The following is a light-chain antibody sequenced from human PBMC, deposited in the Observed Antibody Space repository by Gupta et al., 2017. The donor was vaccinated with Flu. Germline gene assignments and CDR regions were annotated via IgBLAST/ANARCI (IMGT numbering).Light chain of an antibody. V-gene: IGKV1-39*01. CDR3: RQSYSTPRT. CDR1: QSSSSY. CDR2: AES. Sequence: GDGVTITCRASQSSSSYLIWCQQKPGKDPKQLIYAESSLQSGVPSRCSGSGSGTDYTLTISSLQPEDYAANYCRQSYSTPRTFGQGTKVEIK. J-gene: IGKJ1*01.